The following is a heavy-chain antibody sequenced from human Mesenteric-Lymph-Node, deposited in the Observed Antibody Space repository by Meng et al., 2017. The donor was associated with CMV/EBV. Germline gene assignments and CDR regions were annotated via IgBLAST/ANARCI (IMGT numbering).Heavy chain of an antibody. CDR2: ISPDTGET. J-gene: IGHJ5*02. V-gene: IGHV1-18*01. CDR3: ARGGRDSHFDP. Sequence: ASVKVSCKSSLYSYGIIWVRQAPGQGLDWMGWISPDTGETQYARKFQGRVTVSRDIFTNVIYMELKDLRSDDTAVYYCARGGRDSHFDPWGQGTTVTSPQ. CDR1: LYSYG. D-gene: IGHD4-11*01.